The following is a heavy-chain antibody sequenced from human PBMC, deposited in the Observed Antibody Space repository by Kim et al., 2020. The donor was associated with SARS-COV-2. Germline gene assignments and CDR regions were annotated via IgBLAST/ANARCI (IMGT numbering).Heavy chain of an antibody. J-gene: IGHJ4*02. Sequence: GGSLRLSCAASGFTFSNAWMSWVRQAPGKGLEWVGRIKSKTDGGTTDYAAPVKGRFTISKDDSKNTLYLQMNSLKTEDTAVYFCTTDAHTVDYGDYVSFDYWGQGTLVTVSS. CDR2: IKSKTDGGTT. CDR1: GFTFSNAW. CDR3: TTDAHTVDYGDYVSFDY. D-gene: IGHD4-17*01. V-gene: IGHV3-15*01.